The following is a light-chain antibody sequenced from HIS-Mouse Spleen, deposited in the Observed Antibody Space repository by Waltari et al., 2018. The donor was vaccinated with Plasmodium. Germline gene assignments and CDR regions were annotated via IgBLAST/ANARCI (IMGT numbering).Light chain of an antibody. CDR3: YSAADNNRV. J-gene: IGLJ3*02. Sequence: SYELTQPSSVSVSPGQTARLTCAGDVLANKYARWFQQKPGPAPVLVIYKDSERPSGIPERFSGSSSGTTVTLTISGAQVEDEADYYCYSAADNNRVFGGGTKLTVL. CDR1: VLANKY. CDR2: KDS. V-gene: IGLV3-27*01.